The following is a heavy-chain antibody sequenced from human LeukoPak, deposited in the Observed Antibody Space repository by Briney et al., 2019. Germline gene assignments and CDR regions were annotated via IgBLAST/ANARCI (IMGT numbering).Heavy chain of an antibody. CDR2: ISWNSGSI. CDR3: ARSPAGANYYLDV. CDR1: GFTFDDYA. D-gene: IGHD1-14*01. V-gene: IGHV3-9*01. Sequence: PGRSLRLSCAASGFTFDDYAMHWVRQAPGKDLEWVSGISWNSGSIGYADSVKGRFTISRDNAKNSLSLQMNSLRAEDTAVYYCARSPAGANYYLDVWGKGTTVTISS. J-gene: IGHJ6*03.